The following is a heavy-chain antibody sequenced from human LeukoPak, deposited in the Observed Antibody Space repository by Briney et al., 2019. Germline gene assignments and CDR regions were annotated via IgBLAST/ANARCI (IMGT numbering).Heavy chain of an antibody. CDR1: GYTFTSYY. D-gene: IGHD2-21*01. Sequence: ASVKVSCKASGYTFTSYYMHWVRQAPGQGLEWMGIINPSGGSTSYAQKFQGRVTMTRDTSTSTVYMELSSLRSEDTAVYYCARDPPLWQRNNWFDPWGRGTLVTVSS. V-gene: IGHV1-46*01. CDR2: INPSGGST. J-gene: IGHJ5*02. CDR3: ARDPPLWQRNNWFDP.